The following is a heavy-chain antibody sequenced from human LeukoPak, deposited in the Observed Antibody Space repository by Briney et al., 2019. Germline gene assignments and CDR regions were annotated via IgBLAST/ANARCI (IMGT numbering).Heavy chain of an antibody. J-gene: IGHJ5*02. V-gene: IGHV3-21*04. CDR1: GFTFSSYS. Sequence: PGGSLRLSCEASGFTFSSYSMNWVRQAPGKGLEWVSYISSSSSHKYHAESVTGRFTISRDNAKNSVYLQMNSLRAEDTAVYYCARGLAVAGTSWFDPWGQGTLVTVSS. CDR3: ARGLAVAGTSWFDP. CDR2: ISSSSSHK. D-gene: IGHD6-19*01.